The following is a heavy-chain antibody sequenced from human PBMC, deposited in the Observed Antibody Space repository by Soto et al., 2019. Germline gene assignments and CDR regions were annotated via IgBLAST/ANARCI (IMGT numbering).Heavy chain of an antibody. CDR2: INTDGSST. CDR1: GFTFSRFW. V-gene: IGHV3-74*01. J-gene: IGHJ5*02. Sequence: QTGGSLRLSCAASGFTFSRFWMHWVRQAPGKGLVWVSRINTDGSSTTYADSVKGRFTISRDNAKNTLYLQMNSLRAEDTAVYYCAKEGGDYVWGSYSYNWFDPWGQGTLVTVSS. CDR3: AKEGGDYVWGSYSYNWFDP. D-gene: IGHD3-16*01.